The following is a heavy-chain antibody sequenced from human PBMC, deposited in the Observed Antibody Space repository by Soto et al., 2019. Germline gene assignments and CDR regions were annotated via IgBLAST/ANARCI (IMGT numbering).Heavy chain of an antibody. CDR2: ISDDGSTA. V-gene: IGHV3-74*01. Sequence: LRLSCAVSGFTFSAYWRHWVRQVPGKCLTWVSRISDDGSTATYADSVKGRFVISRDNAKNSLYLEMNTLRADDSGLYYCARGPRVSSTGTGAHWGRGTLVTVSS. CDR3: ARGPRVSSTGTGAH. D-gene: IGHD1-1*01. J-gene: IGHJ4*02. CDR1: GFTFSAYW.